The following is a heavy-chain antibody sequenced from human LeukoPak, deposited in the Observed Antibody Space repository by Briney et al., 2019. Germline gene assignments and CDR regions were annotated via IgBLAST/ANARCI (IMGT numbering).Heavy chain of an antibody. J-gene: IGHJ4*02. CDR2: ISGSGDNT. CDR3: ASGAGSPFGPLYY. CDR1: GSSFSSQA. D-gene: IGHD1-26*01. V-gene: IGHV3-23*01. Sequence: GGSLRLSCVASGSSFSSQAMSWDRQAPGKGLEWVSRISGSGDNTDYPDSVKGRFIISRDNSKNTLYLQMNSLRVEDTALYYCASGAGSPFGPLYYWGQGTLVSVSS.